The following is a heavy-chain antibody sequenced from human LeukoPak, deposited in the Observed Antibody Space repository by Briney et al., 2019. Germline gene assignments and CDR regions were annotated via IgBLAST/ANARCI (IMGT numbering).Heavy chain of an antibody. Sequence: ASVKVSCKASGYTFTSYYMHWVRQAPGQGLEWVGITNPSGGSTSYAQKFQGRVTMTRDTSTSTVYMELSSLRSEDTAVYYCARDFIANLGTPWDEYYFDYWGQGTLVTVSS. CDR1: GYTFTSYY. V-gene: IGHV1-46*01. CDR2: TNPSGGST. J-gene: IGHJ4*02. CDR3: ARDFIANLGTPWDEYYFDY. D-gene: IGHD1-26*01.